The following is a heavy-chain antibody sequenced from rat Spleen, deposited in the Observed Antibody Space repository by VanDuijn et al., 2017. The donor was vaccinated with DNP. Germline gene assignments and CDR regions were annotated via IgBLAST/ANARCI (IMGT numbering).Heavy chain of an antibody. CDR2: MSPTTRSS. Sequence: EVKLVESGGGLVQPGRSLKLSCAASGFSFSDYDMAWVRQAPTKGLEWVACMSPTTRSSYYRDSVKGRFTISRDDAKNTLYLQMNSLRSEDTATYYCAKHLDAWGQGTLVTVSS. CDR1: GFSFSDYD. J-gene: IGHJ3*01. V-gene: IGHV5-19*01. CDR3: AKHLDA.